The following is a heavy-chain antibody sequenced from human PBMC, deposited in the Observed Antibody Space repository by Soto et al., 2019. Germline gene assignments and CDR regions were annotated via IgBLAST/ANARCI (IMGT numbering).Heavy chain of an antibody. CDR2: IKQDGSEK. CDR1: GFTFSSYW. D-gene: IGHD2-2*01. V-gene: IGHV3-7*01. J-gene: IGHJ4*02. Sequence: SGGSLRLSCAASGFTFSSYWMSWVRQAPGKGLEWVANIKQDGSEKYYVDSVKGRFTISRDNAKNSLYLQMNSLRAEDTAVYYCARDASEVVPAAVPGDYWGQGTLVTVSS. CDR3: ARDASEVVPAAVPGDY.